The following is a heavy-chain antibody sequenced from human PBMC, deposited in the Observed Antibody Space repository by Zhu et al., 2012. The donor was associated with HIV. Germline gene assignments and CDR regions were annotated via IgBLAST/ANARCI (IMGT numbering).Heavy chain of an antibody. CDR1: GGSISSYY. J-gene: IGHJ2*01. CDR2: IYYSGST. V-gene: IGHV4-59*01. CDR3: AREPEDGYNYWYFDL. Sequence: QVQLQESGPGLVKPSETLSLTCTVSGGSISSYYWSWIRQPPGKGLEWIGYIYYSGSTNYNPSLKSRVTISVDTSKNQFSLKLSSVTAADTAVYYCAREPEDGYNYWYFDLVGPGTLVHRLL. D-gene: IGHD5-24*01.